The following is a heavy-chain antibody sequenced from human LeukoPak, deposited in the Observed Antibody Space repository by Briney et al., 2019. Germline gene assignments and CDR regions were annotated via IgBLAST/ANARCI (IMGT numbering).Heavy chain of an antibody. CDR1: GYSFTSYW. V-gene: IGHV5-51*01. J-gene: IGHJ4*02. Sequence: PGESLKISCKGSGYSFTSYWLGWVRQMPGKGLEWMGIIYPGDSDTRYSPSFQGQVTISADKSISTAYLQWSSLKASDTAMYYCARGYCSGGSCYSGPYDYWGQGTLVTVSS. CDR2: IYPGDSDT. D-gene: IGHD2-15*01. CDR3: ARGYCSGGSCYSGPYDY.